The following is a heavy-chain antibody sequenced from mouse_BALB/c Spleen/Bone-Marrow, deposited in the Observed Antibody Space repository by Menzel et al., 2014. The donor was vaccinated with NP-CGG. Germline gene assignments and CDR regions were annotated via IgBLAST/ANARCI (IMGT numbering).Heavy chain of an antibody. J-gene: IGHJ2*01. CDR3: ATYDGFYFDY. D-gene: IGHD2-3*01. CDR2: ISYSGST. Sequence: EVNVVDSGPSLVKPSQPLSLTCSVTGDSITSGYWNWIRKFPGNKLEYMGYISYSGSTYYSPSLKSRISITRDTSKNQYYLQLNSVTTEDTATYYCATYDGFYFDYWGQGTTLTVSS. V-gene: IGHV3-8*02. CDR1: GDSITSGY.